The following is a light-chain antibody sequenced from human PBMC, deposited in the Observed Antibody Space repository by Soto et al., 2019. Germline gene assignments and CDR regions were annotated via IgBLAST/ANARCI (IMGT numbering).Light chain of an antibody. J-gene: IGLJ1*01. CDR1: SSDVGGYNY. CDR3: CSYAGDLTFV. V-gene: IGLV2-11*01. Sequence: QSALTQPRSVSGSPGQSVTLSCTGTSSDVGGYNYVTWYQQYPGKAPKVMIYDVKTRPSGVPDRFSGSKSGNTASLTISGLQAEDEADYYCCSYAGDLTFVFGTGTNVTVL. CDR2: DVK.